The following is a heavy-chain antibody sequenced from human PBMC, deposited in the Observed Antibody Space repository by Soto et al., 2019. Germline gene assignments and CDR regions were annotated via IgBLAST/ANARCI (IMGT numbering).Heavy chain of an antibody. CDR2: IYPGDSDT. V-gene: IGHV5-51*01. J-gene: IGHJ6*02. CDR3: ASPLFTEYSSSWFRYYGMDV. D-gene: IGHD6-13*01. CDR1: GYSFTSYW. Sequence: GESLKISCKGSGYSFTSYWIGWVRQMPGKGLEWMGIIYPGDSDTKYSPSFEGQVTISADKSISTAYLQWSSLKASDTAMYYCASPLFTEYSSSWFRYYGMDVWGQGTTVTVSS.